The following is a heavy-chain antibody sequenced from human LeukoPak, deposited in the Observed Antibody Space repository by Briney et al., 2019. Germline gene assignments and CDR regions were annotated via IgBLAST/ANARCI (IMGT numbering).Heavy chain of an antibody. CDR3: ARAAGEGSYNWFDP. V-gene: IGHV3-13*01. CDR2: IGTAGDT. J-gene: IGHJ5*02. Sequence: GGSLRLSCAASGFTFSSYDMHWVRHATGKGLEWVSAIGTAGDTYYPGSVKGRFTISRENAKNSLYLQMNSLRAGDTAVYYCARAAGEGSYNWFDPWGQGTLVTVSS. D-gene: IGHD7-27*01. CDR1: GFTFSSYD.